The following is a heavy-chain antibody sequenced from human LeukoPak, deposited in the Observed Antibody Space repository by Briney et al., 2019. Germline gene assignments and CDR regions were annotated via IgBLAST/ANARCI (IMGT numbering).Heavy chain of an antibody. D-gene: IGHD3-10*01. CDR1: GGSISSGSYY. Sequence: SETLSLTCTVSGGSISSGSYYWSWIRQPAGKGLEWIGRNYTSGSTNYNPSLKSRVTISVDTSKNQFSLKLSSVTAADTAVYYCARDLLWFGELENYYYGMDVWGQGTTVTVSS. J-gene: IGHJ6*02. V-gene: IGHV4-61*02. CDR2: NYTSGST. CDR3: ARDLLWFGELENYYYGMDV.